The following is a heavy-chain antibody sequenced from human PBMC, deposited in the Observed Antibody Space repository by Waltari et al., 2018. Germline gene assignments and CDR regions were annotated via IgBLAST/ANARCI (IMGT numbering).Heavy chain of an antibody. Sequence: QVQLQQWGAGLLKPSETLSLTCAVYGGSFIGYYWSWIRQPPGKGLEWIGEINHSGSTNYNPSLKSRVTISVGTSKNQFSLKLSSVTAADAAVYYCARGRSSSGFSPSAVYFDYWGQGTLVTVSS. D-gene: IGHD6-13*01. CDR2: INHSGST. V-gene: IGHV4-34*01. CDR3: ARGRSSSGFSPSAVYFDY. J-gene: IGHJ4*02. CDR1: GGSFIGYY.